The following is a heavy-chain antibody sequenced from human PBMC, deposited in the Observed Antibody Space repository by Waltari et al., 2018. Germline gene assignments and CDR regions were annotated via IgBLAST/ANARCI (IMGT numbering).Heavy chain of an antibody. D-gene: IGHD3-10*02. CDR2: ISYIGDS. CDR1: GESLSTYY. V-gene: IGHV4-59*12. Sequence: VHLRESGPGLLTASATLSLTCPVSGESLSTYYVNWIRQSPGKGLEWVGYISYIGDSSFNPSLKRRVSLSVDTSKNQFSLKLNSVTAADTAVYYCARDSYVFNGWFNPWGQGTLVTVSS. J-gene: IGHJ5*02. CDR3: ARDSYVFNGWFNP.